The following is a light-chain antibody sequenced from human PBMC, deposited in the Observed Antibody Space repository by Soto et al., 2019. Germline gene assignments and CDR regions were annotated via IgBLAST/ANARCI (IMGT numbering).Light chain of an antibody. V-gene: IGLV2-14*01. CDR3: ISYTGSSTSYV. Sequence: QSAMTEPACVSGSPGQSITISCSGTRSDIGSYNYVAWYQQFPGKTPKILIYGVSNRPSGVSSRFSGSKSGNTASLTISGLQAEDEADYYCISYTGSSTSYVFGSGTKV. CDR2: GVS. CDR1: RSDIGSYNY. J-gene: IGLJ1*01.